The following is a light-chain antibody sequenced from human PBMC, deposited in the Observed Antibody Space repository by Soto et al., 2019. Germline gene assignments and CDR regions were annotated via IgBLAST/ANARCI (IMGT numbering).Light chain of an antibody. V-gene: IGKV3-15*01. Sequence: EIRMTQSPAILSVSPGESATLSCRASQSVSSHVVWYQQKPGQAPRLLISDSSTTGFPARFSGSGSGTEFTLTTSSLQSDDSAIYYCQQFGDWPSFGLGTKLEI. CDR3: QQFGDWPS. CDR2: DSS. J-gene: IGKJ1*01. CDR1: QSVSSH.